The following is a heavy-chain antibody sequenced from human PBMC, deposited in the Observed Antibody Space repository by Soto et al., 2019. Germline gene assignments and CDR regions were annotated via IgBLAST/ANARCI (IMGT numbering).Heavy chain of an antibody. CDR3: PNVVGYSSVFDY. J-gene: IGHJ4*02. Sequence: QVQLVQSGAEVKKPGSSVKVSCKASGGTFSSYAISWVRQAPGQGLEWMGGIIPLFGKANYAQKFQGRVTITADKSTSTADMELSSLRSEDTAVYYCPNVVGYSSVFDYWVQGTLVTVSS. V-gene: IGHV1-69*06. CDR2: IIPLFGKA. D-gene: IGHD5-18*01. CDR1: GGTFSSYA.